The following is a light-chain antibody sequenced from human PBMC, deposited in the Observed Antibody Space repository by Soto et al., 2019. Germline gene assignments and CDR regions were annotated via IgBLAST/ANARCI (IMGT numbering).Light chain of an antibody. Sequence: SVLTQPAPVSGAPGQSINLSLTGTSRDVGAYKYVSWYQQHPGKAPKLIIYGVSNRPSGVSNRFSGSKSGNTAFLTISGLQPEDEADYYCSSFTGTTTLDVFGTGTKVTVL. CDR2: GVS. CDR3: SSFTGTTTLDV. CDR1: SRDVGAYKY. J-gene: IGLJ1*01. V-gene: IGLV2-14*03.